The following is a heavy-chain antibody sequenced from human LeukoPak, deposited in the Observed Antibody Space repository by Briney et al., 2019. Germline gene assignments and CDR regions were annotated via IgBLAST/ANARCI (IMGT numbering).Heavy chain of an antibody. Sequence: PGGSLRLSCAASGFTFDDYAMHWVRQAPGKGLEWVSGISWNSGSIGYADSVKGRFTISRDNAKNSLYLQKNSLRAEDTAVYYCARGTPSSSGWLYYGMDVWGQGTTVTVSS. V-gene: IGHV3-9*01. CDR3: ARGTPSSSGWLYYGMDV. CDR2: ISWNSGSI. J-gene: IGHJ6*02. CDR1: GFTFDDYA. D-gene: IGHD6-19*01.